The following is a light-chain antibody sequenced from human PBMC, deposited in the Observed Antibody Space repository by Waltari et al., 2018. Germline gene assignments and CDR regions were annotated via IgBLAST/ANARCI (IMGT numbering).Light chain of an antibody. CDR1: KLGEKS. V-gene: IGLV3-1*01. CDR3: QAWDSSTVV. J-gene: IGLJ3*02. Sequence: SYEVTQPPSVSVSPGQTATIACSGDKLGEKSTAWFQQKPGQSPVLIIYRDTKRPPGIPERFFGSKSANTATLTISGTQAMDEGDYYCQAWDSSTVVFGGGTKLTVL. CDR2: RDT.